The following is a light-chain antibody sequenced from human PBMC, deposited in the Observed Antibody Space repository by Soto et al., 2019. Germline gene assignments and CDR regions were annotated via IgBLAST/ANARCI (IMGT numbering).Light chain of an antibody. Sequence: QSVLTQPPSASGTPGQRVTISCSGSSSNIGSNTVNWYQQLPGTAPKLLIYSNNQRPSGVPDRFSGSKSGTSASLAISGLQSEDEAGYYCAAWDDSLNGLWVFGGGIKVTVL. CDR1: SSNIGSNT. CDR2: SNN. J-gene: IGLJ3*02. CDR3: AAWDDSLNGLWV. V-gene: IGLV1-44*01.